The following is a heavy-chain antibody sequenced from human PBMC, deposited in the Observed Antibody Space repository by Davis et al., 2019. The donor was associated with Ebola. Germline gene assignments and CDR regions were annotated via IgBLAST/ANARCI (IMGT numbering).Heavy chain of an antibody. CDR1: GFTFSDYY. CDR3: ARIAVVIGADF. Sequence: GGSLRLSCAASGFTFSDYYMSWIRQAPGKGLEWVSYISISSYTNYADSVKGRFTISRDNAKNSLYLQLNSLRAEDTAVYYCARIAVVIGADFWGQGTLVTVSS. V-gene: IGHV3-11*06. J-gene: IGHJ4*02. D-gene: IGHD2-15*01. CDR2: ISISSYT.